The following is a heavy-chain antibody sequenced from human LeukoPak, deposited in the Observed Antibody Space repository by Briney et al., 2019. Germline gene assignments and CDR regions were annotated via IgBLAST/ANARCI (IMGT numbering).Heavy chain of an antibody. CDR2: IYTSGST. CDR1: GGSISSGSYY. D-gene: IGHD1-14*01. J-gene: IGHJ4*02. CDR3: ASPEGY. Sequence: PSETLSLTCTVSGGSISSGSYYWSWIRQPAGKGLDWIGRIYTSGSTNYNPSLKSRVTISIDTSKNQFSLKLNSVTAADTAVYYCASPEGYWGQGTLVTVSS. V-gene: IGHV4-61*02.